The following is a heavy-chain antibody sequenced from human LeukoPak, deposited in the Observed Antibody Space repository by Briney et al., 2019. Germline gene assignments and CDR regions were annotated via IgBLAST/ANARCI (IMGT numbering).Heavy chain of an antibody. CDR1: GFTFSSYS. D-gene: IGHD3-3*01. Sequence: GGSPRLSCAASGFTFSSYSMNWVRQAPGKGLEWVSYISSSSSYIYCADSVKGRFTISRDNAKNSLYLQMNSLRAEDTAVYYCARDENTIFGVVYEYNWFDPWGQGTLVTVSS. CDR3: ARDENTIFGVVYEYNWFDP. V-gene: IGHV3-21*01. J-gene: IGHJ5*02. CDR2: ISSSSSYI.